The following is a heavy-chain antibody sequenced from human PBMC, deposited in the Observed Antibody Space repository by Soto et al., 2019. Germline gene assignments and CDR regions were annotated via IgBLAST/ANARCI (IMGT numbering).Heavy chain of an antibody. D-gene: IGHD3-10*01. CDR2: IWYDGSNK. Sequence: GGSLRLSCAASGFTFSSYGMHWVRQAPGKGLEWVAVIWYDGSNKYYADSVKGRFTISRDNSKNTLYLQMNSLRAEDTAVYYCARDTYGSGSYYPDYWGQGTLVTVSS. CDR1: GFTFSSYG. J-gene: IGHJ4*02. CDR3: ARDTYGSGSYYPDY. V-gene: IGHV3-33*01.